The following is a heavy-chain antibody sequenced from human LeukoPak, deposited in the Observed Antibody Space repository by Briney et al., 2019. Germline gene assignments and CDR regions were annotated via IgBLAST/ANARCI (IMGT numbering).Heavy chain of an antibody. CDR2: ISGSGGST. V-gene: IGHV3-23*01. CDR1: GFTFSSYA. J-gene: IGHJ4*02. CDR3: AREGYDSSGYSAFDY. Sequence: GGSLRLSCAASGFTFSSYAMSWVRQAPGKGLEWVSAISGSGGSTYYADSVKGRFTISRDNSKNTLYLQMNSLRAEDTAVYYCAREGYDSSGYSAFDYWGQGTLVTVSS. D-gene: IGHD3-22*01.